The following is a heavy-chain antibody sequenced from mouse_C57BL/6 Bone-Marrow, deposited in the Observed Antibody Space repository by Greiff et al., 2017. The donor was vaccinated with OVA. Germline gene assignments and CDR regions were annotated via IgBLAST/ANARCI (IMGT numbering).Heavy chain of an antibody. CDR2: IDPETGGT. J-gene: IGHJ3*01. V-gene: IGHV1-15*01. CDR3: TRGDYYGSSYGTWFAY. D-gene: IGHD1-1*01. CDR1: GYTFTDYE. Sequence: VQLQQSGAELVRPGASVKLSCKASGYTFTDYEMHWVKQTPVHGLEWIGAIDPETGGTAYNQKFKGKAILTADKSSSTAYMELRSLTSEDSAVYYCTRGDYYGSSYGTWFAYWGQGTLVTVSA.